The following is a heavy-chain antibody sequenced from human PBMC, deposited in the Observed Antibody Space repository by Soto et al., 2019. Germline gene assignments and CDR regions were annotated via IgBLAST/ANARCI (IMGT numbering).Heavy chain of an antibody. J-gene: IGHJ4*02. V-gene: IGHV4-34*01. CDR3: ARDETNTVTPLDY. CDR1: GGSFSGYY. D-gene: IGHD4-17*01. CDR2: INHSGST. Sequence: PSETLSLTCAVYGGSFSGYYWSWIRQPPGKGLEWIGEINHSGSTNYNPSLKSRVTISVDTSKNQFSLKLSSVTAADTAVYYCARDETNTVTPLDYWGQGTLVTFSS.